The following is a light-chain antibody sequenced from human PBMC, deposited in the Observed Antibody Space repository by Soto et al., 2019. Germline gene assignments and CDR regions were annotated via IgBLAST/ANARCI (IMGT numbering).Light chain of an antibody. Sequence: DIQMTQSPSSLSASVGDRVTITCRASQSISSYLNWYQQKPGKDPKLLIYAASSLQSGGPSRFSGSGSGTDFTLTISSLQPEDFATYYCQQSYSTPPITFGQGTRLEIK. J-gene: IGKJ5*01. CDR3: QQSYSTPPIT. CDR2: AAS. CDR1: QSISSY. V-gene: IGKV1-39*01.